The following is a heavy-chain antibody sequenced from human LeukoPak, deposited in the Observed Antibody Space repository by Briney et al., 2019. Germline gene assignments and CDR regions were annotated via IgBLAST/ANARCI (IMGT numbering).Heavy chain of an antibody. J-gene: IGHJ3*02. CDR2: IYPGDSDT. Sequence: GESLKISCKGSGYSFTSYWIGWVRQMPGKGLEWMGIIYPGDSDTRYSPSFQGQVTISADKSISTAYLQWSSLKASDTAMYYCASLDFWSGYSTDAFDIWAKGQWSPSLQ. CDR1: GYSFTSYW. V-gene: IGHV5-51*01. CDR3: ASLDFWSGYSTDAFDI. D-gene: IGHD3-3*01.